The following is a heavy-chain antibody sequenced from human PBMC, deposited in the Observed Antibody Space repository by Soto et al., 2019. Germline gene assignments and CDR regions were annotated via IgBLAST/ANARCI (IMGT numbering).Heavy chain of an antibody. CDR1: SGSISTGNW. V-gene: IGHV4-4*02. J-gene: IGHJ4*02. CDR3: ARVFSSGSGWMYYFDF. D-gene: IGHD6-25*01. CDR2: IYYTGAT. Sequence: QVELQESGPRLVKSSGTLSLTCEVSSGSISTGNWWSWVRQPPGKGLEWIGEIYYTGATNYNPSLKRRVTMTIDKSKDQFSLILSSATAADTAVYYCARVFSSGSGWMYYFDFWGQVILVSVSS.